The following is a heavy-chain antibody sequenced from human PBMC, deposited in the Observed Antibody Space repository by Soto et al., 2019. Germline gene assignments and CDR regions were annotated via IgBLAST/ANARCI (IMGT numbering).Heavy chain of an antibody. CDR3: AHRRVGYGDPDYYLEY. D-gene: IGHD4-17*01. CDR1: GFSLSTNGVG. V-gene: IGHV2-5*02. Sequence: QITLKESGPTLVKPTQTLTLTCTFSGFSLSTNGVGVGWIRQPPGKALEWLALIYWDNDERYSPSLKRRLIITKDTSKNQVVLTMTNMDPVDTATYYCAHRRVGYGDPDYYLEYWGQGILVTVSS. CDR2: IYWDNDE. J-gene: IGHJ4*02.